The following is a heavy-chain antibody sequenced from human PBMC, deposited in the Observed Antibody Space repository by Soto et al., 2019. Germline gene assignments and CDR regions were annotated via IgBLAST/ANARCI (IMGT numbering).Heavy chain of an antibody. V-gene: IGHV3-23*01. D-gene: IGHD1-26*01. Sequence: VGSLRLSCAASGFTFSSYAMSWVRQAPGEGLEWVSSISEDGVYTDYADSVKGRFTISRDNSKNTLYVQMTSLRAEDTAVYYCAKETSPNTYYTFDFWGQGTMVTVS. CDR1: GFTFSSYA. J-gene: IGHJ3*01. CDR2: ISEDGVYT. CDR3: AKETSPNTYYTFDF.